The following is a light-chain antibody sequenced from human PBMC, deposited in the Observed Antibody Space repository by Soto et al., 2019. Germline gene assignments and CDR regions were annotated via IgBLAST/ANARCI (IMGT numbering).Light chain of an antibody. CDR2: GAS. Sequence: EIVMTQSPATLSVSPGERATLSCRASQSVSSNLAWYQQKPGQAPRLLIYGASTRATGIPARFSGSGSGTEFTLTISSLQSEDVALYYCQQYNNWPPRGTFGQGTKVEIK. V-gene: IGKV3-15*01. J-gene: IGKJ1*01. CDR3: QQYNNWPPRGT. CDR1: QSVSSN.